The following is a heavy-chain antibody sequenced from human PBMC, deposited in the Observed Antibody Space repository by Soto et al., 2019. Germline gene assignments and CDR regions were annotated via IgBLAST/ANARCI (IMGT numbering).Heavy chain of an antibody. Sequence: GGSLRLSCEASGYNFSNYAMHWVRQAPGKGLEWVAVISYDGSSQNHADSVNGRFTISRDNVDNLLYLQMDRLRAEDTAIYYCVRDVAWAFDFWGQGVLVTVSS. J-gene: IGHJ4*02. V-gene: IGHV3-30-3*01. D-gene: IGHD1-26*01. CDR2: ISYDGSSQ. CDR1: GYNFSNYA. CDR3: VRDVAWAFDF.